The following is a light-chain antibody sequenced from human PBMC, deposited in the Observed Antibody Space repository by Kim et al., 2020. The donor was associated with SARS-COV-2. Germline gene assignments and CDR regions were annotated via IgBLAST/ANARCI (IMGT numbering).Light chain of an antibody. J-gene: IGLJ3*02. CDR2: KDT. CDR1: ELPRQY. CDR3: QSPDSSATYRV. Sequence: GPTARITWPGDELPRQYSYWYQQKPGQAPVLVIYKDTERPSGIPERFSGSSSGTTVTLTISGVQAEDEADYYCQSPDSSATYRVFGGGTQLTVL. V-gene: IGLV3-25*03.